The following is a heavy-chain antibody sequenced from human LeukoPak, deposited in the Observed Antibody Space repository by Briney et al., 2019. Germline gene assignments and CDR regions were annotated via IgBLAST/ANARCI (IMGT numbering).Heavy chain of an antibody. CDR2: INQDGSEI. V-gene: IGHV3-7*01. CDR3: ASGTLLQHRKTVCTAFDY. J-gene: IGHJ4*02. Sequence: TGGSLRLPCAASGFTFRNYWMNWLRPAPGKGLEWVANINQDGSEIYYVDSVKGRFTISRDNAKNSLYLQMNSLSAEDTAVYFCASGTLLQHRKTVCTAFDYWGQRALGT. CDR1: GFTFRNYW. D-gene: IGHD3-22*01.